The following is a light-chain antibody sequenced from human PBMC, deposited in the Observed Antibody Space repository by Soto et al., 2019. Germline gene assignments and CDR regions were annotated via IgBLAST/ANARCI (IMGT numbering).Light chain of an antibody. CDR2: DAS. CDR1: QSVNHW. J-gene: IGKJ1*01. Sequence: DIRMYQYASTLSASVGERVTISCRASQSVNHWLAWYQRKPGKAPKLLIHDASTLESGIPSRFSGSGSGTEFTLTISSLQPDDFATYYCHQYNIYWPFGQVTKAAIK. CDR3: HQYNIYWP. V-gene: IGKV1-5*01.